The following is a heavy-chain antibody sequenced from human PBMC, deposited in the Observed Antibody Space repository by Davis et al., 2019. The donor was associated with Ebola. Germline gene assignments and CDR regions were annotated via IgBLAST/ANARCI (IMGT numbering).Heavy chain of an antibody. CDR2: INPNSGGT. CDR3: ARDPGPGIAVAGTVYFDY. J-gene: IGHJ4*02. D-gene: IGHD6-19*01. CDR1: GYTFTGYY. Sequence: ASVKVSCKASGYTFTGYYMHWVRQAPGQGLEWMGRINPNSGGTKYARKFQGRVTMTTDTSTSTAYMELRSLRSDDTAVYYCARDPGPGIAVAGTVYFDYWGQGTLVTVSS. V-gene: IGHV1-2*06.